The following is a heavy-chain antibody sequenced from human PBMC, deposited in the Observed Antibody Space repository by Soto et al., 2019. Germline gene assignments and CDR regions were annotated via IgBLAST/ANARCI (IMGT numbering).Heavy chain of an antibody. CDR2: INPSGGST. J-gene: IGHJ6*02. V-gene: IGHV1-46*01. Sequence: GASVKVSCKASGYTFTNFGISWVRQAPGQGLEWMGIINPSGGSTSYAQKFQGRVTMTRDTSTSTVYMELSSLRSEDTAVYYCARDPLVGATDYGMDVWGQGTTVTVSS. D-gene: IGHD1-26*01. CDR3: ARDPLVGATDYGMDV. CDR1: GYTFTNFG.